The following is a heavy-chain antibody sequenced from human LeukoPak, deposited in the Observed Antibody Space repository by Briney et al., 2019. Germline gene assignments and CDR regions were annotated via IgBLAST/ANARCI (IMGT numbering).Heavy chain of an antibody. V-gene: IGHV3-43D*03. J-gene: IGHJ4*02. CDR1: GFTFDDYA. CDR2: ISWDGGST. D-gene: IGHD6-13*01. CDR3: ATSYSSSWYFDY. Sequence: GGSLRLSCAASGFTFDDYAMHWVRQAPGKGLEWVSLISWDGGSTYYADSVKGRFTISRDNSKNSLYLQMNSLRAEDTALYYCATSYSSSWYFDYWGQGTLVTVSS.